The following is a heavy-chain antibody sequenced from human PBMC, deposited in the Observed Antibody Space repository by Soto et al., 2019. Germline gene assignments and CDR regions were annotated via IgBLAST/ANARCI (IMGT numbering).Heavy chain of an antibody. D-gene: IGHD3-3*01. V-gene: IGHV3-23*01. CDR3: AKGAGDFSFLEWLLFDY. CDR1: GFTFSSYA. J-gene: IGHJ4*02. Sequence: PGGSLRLSCAASGFTFSSYAMSWVRQAPGKGLEWVSAISGSGGSTYYADSVKGRFTISRDNSKNTLYLQMNSLRAEDTAVYYCAKGAGDFSFLEWLLFDYWGQGTLVTVSS. CDR2: ISGSGGST.